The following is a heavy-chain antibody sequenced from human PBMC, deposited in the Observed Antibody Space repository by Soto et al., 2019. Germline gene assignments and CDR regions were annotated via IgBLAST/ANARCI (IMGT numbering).Heavy chain of an antibody. D-gene: IGHD2-8*01. J-gene: IGHJ4*02. CDR3: ANWVEGSMVYFDF. CDR2: ISGSGNRT. CDR1: GFKFNNYA. Sequence: GWSLRLSCKASGFKFNNYAMSWARQAPGKWLEWVCAISGSGNRTYYASSVKGRFTISRDNFENTLYLQMSSLRTDDTAVYYCANWVEGSMVYFDFWGQGTQVT. V-gene: IGHV3-23*01.